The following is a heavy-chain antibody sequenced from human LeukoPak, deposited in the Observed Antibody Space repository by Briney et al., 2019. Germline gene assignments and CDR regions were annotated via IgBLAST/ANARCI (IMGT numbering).Heavy chain of an antibody. J-gene: IGHJ4*02. CDR1: GYTFSSYA. D-gene: IGHD3-22*01. Sequence: ASVKVSCKASGYTFSSYAMHWVRQAPGQRLEWMGWINAGNGNTKYSQKFQGRVTITRDTSASTAYMELSSLRSEDTAVYYCARGQYYYDSTFDYWGQGTLVTVSS. CDR3: ARGQYYYDSTFDY. CDR2: INAGNGNT. V-gene: IGHV1-3*01.